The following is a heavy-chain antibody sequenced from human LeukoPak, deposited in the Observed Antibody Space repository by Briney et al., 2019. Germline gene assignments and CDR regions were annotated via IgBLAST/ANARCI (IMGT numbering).Heavy chain of an antibody. V-gene: IGHV4-59*08. D-gene: IGHD3/OR15-3a*01. J-gene: IGHJ4*02. Sequence: SETLSLICTVSGASISSNYWSWIRQPPGKGLEWIGYITNSGSTAYNSSHKSRVTISLDTSNNQFSLKLTSVTAADTAVYSCARNGGSWTFDHWGQGTLVTVSS. CDR3: ARNGGSWTFDH. CDR2: ITNSGST. CDR1: GASISSNY.